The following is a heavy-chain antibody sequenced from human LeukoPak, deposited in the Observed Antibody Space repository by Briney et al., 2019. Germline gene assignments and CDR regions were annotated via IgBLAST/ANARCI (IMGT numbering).Heavy chain of an antibody. CDR3: ATFEGAT. CDR2: ISYSGRP. Sequence: PSETLSLTCTVSGGSITSSPYYWARIRQPPGKGLEWIGSISYSGRPYYTPSLKSRVTISVDPSKNEFSLKMSSVTAADTAVYHCATFEGATWGQGTLVTVSS. V-gene: IGHV4-39*01. D-gene: IGHD4/OR15-4a*01. CDR1: GGSITSSPYY. J-gene: IGHJ5*02.